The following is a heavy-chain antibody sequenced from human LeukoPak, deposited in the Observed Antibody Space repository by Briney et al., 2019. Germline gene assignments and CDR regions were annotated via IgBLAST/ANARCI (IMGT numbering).Heavy chain of an antibody. D-gene: IGHD6-6*01. Sequence: ASVNVSCKASGYTFTSYGISWVRQAPGQGLEWMGWISAYDGNTNYAQKLQGRVTMTTDTSTSTAYMELRSLRSDDTAVYYCARDGPYSSSSSVLFDYWGQGTLVTVSS. CDR2: ISAYDGNT. J-gene: IGHJ4*02. CDR1: GYTFTSYG. CDR3: ARDGPYSSSSSVLFDY. V-gene: IGHV1-18*01.